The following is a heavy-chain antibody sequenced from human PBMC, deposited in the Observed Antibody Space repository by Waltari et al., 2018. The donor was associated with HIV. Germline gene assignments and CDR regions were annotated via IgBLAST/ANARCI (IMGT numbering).Heavy chain of an antibody. CDR1: GFTFRDYA. CDR3: AKDGRLRWYGDTGWLDS. V-gene: IGHV3-30*04. Sequence: QVYLLESGGGVVQPGRSLRLSCVTSGFTFRDYAFHWVRQAPGQGVEWLAAISYDGTNQYYAKSVNGRFIIARDDATNTVHLQMGSLRVEDTAMYFCAKDGRLRWYGDTGWLDSWGRGSQVTVSS. J-gene: IGHJ5*01. D-gene: IGHD3-10*01. CDR2: ISYDGTNQ.